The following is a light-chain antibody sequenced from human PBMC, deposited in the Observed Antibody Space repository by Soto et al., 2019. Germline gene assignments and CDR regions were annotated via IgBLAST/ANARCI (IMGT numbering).Light chain of an antibody. V-gene: IGLV1-47*02. J-gene: IGLJ3*02. CDR3: ATWDDSLNMV. Sequence: QSVLTQPHSASGTPGPRVTVSCSGSRSNIGNNYVYWYQQVPGTAPKLLMHSNNQRPSGVPDRFSASKSGSSAPLAISGLRSEDEADYYCATWDDSLNMVFGGGTKLTVL. CDR2: SNN. CDR1: RSNIGNNY.